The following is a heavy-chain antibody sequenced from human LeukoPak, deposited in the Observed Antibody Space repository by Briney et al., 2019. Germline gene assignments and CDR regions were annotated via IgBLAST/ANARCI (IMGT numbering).Heavy chain of an antibody. CDR1: GFTFSSYA. CDR2: ISGSGGST. Sequence: GGSLRLSCAASGFTFSSYAMSWVRQAPGKGLEWVSAISGSGGSTYYADSVKGRFTISRDNSKNTLYLQMNSLRAEDTAVYYCARDQGRYCSGGSCSLFDYWGQGTLVTVSS. D-gene: IGHD2-15*01. J-gene: IGHJ4*02. V-gene: IGHV3-23*01. CDR3: ARDQGRYCSGGSCSLFDY.